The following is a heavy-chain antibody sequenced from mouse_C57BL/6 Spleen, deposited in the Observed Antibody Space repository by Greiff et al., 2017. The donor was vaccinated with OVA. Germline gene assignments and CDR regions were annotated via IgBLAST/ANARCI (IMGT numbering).Heavy chain of an antibody. Sequence: EVKLVESGGGLVKPGGSLKLSCAASGFTFSDYGMHWVRQAPEKGLEWVAYISSGSSTIYYADTVKGRFTISRDNAKNPLFLQMTSLRSEDTAMYYCARPDYYGSSYDWFAYWGQGTLVTVSA. CDR3: ARPDYYGSSYDWFAY. J-gene: IGHJ3*01. D-gene: IGHD1-1*01. CDR2: ISSGSSTI. CDR1: GFTFSDYG. V-gene: IGHV5-17*01.